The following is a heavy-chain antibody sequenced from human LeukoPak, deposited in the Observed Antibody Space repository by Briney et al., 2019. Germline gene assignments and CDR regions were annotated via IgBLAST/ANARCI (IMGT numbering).Heavy chain of an antibody. CDR3: ARDLCSGGSCSDY. CDR2: ISSSGGTI. V-gene: IGHV3-48*03. Sequence: PGGSLRLSCAASGFTFDDYAMHWVRQAPGKGLEWVSYISSSGGTIYYADSVKGRFTISRDNAKNSLYLQMNSLRAEDTAIYYCARDLCSGGSCSDYWGQGTLVTVSS. J-gene: IGHJ4*02. CDR1: GFTFDDYA. D-gene: IGHD2-15*01.